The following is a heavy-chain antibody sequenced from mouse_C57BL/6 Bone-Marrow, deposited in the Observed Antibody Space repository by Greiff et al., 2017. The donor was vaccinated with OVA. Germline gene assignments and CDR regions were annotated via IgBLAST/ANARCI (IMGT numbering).Heavy chain of an antibody. CDR1: GFTFSSYA. J-gene: IGHJ3*01. Sequence: EVQLVESGGGLVKPGGSLKLSCAASGFTFSSYAMSWVRQTPEKRLEWVATISDGGSYTYYPDNVKGRFTISRDNAKNNLYLQMSHLKSEDTAMYYCASLYDYDAWFAYWGQGTLVTVSA. D-gene: IGHD2-4*01. CDR3: ASLYDYDAWFAY. V-gene: IGHV5-4*01. CDR2: ISDGGSYT.